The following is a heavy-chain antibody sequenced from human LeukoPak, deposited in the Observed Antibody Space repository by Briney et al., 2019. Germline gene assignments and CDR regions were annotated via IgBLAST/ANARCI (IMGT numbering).Heavy chain of an antibody. CDR1: GVTFSSSW. Sequence: TGGSLRLSCAASGVTFSSSWMSWVRQAPGKGLEWVANIKQDGSRKLYVDSVQGRFTISRDNAKNSLYLQMNSLRAEDTAVYYCAKDMLDYVSGSYLDYWGQGTLVTVSS. CDR2: IKQDGSRK. V-gene: IGHV3-7*01. CDR3: AKDMLDYVSGSYLDY. D-gene: IGHD3-10*01. J-gene: IGHJ4*02.